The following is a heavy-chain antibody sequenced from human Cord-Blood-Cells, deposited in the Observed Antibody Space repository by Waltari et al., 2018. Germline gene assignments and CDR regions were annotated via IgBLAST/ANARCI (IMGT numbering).Heavy chain of an antibody. CDR3: ATLIADYYYYGMDV. V-gene: IGHV4-34*01. CDR2: INHSGST. CDR1: GGSFSGYY. J-gene: IGHJ6*02. Sequence: VQLQQWGAGLLKPSETLSLTCADYGGSFSGYYSSWIREPPGKGLELIGEINHSGSTNYNPSLKSRVTISVDTSKNQFSLKLSSVTAADTAVYYCATLIADYYYYGMDVWGQGTTVTVSS. D-gene: IGHD3-22*01.